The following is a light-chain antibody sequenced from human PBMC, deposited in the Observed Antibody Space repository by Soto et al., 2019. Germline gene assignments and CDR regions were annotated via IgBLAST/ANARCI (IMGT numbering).Light chain of an antibody. V-gene: IGKV3-15*01. CDR2: DAS. J-gene: IGKJ2*01. CDR1: QSVSRN. Sequence: IVMTQSPATLSVSPWERATLSCRASQSVSRNLAWYQQKPGQPPRLLIYDASTRATGVPARFGGSGSGTEFTLTISGLQSEDFAVYYCQQYGDWPPDTFGQGTKVDIK. CDR3: QQYGDWPPDT.